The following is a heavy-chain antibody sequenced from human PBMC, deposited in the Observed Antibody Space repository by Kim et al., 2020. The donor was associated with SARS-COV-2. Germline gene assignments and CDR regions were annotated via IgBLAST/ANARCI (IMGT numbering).Heavy chain of an antibody. CDR2: ISSDESHK. V-gene: IGHV3-33*05. J-gene: IGHJ4*02. CDR1: GFTFSVYG. D-gene: IGHD5-18*01. Sequence: GGSLRLSCAASGFTFSVYGMHWVRQAPGKGLEWLAVISSDESHKDYAESVKGRFTISRDNSKNMVYLEMSTLRADDTAVYYCARVSPESHQWLPFDYWGQGTLVTVSS. CDR3: ARVSPESHQWLPFDY.